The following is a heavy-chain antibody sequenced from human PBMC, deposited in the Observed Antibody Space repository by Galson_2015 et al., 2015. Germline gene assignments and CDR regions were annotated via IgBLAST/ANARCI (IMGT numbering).Heavy chain of an antibody. CDR1: GYTFTSYA. Sequence: SVKVSCKASGYTFTSYAMHWVRQAPGQRLEWMGWINAGNGNTKYSQKFQGRVTITRDTSASTAYMELSSLRSEDTAVYYCARDSIVGASRAFDIWGQGTMVTVSS. V-gene: IGHV1-3*01. CDR3: ARDSIVGASRAFDI. CDR2: INAGNGNT. J-gene: IGHJ3*02. D-gene: IGHD1-26*01.